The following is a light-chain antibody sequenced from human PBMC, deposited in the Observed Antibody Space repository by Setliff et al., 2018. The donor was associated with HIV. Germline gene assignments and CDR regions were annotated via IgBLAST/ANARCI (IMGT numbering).Light chain of an antibody. Sequence: QSVLAQPASMSGSPGQSITISCTGTSSDVGGNSYVSWYQQHPGKAPKLIIYEVNYRPSGVSTRFSGSKSDNTASLTISGLQAEDEADYYCSSYTFSSTWVFGGGTKVTVL. CDR2: EVN. V-gene: IGLV2-14*01. J-gene: IGLJ3*02. CDR1: SSDVGGNSY. CDR3: SSYTFSSTWV.